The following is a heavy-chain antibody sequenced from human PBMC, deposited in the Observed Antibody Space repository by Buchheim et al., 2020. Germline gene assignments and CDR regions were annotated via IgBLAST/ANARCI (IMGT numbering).Heavy chain of an antibody. D-gene: IGHD3-16*02. V-gene: IGHV3-33*01. CDR3: ARDRDTNSRYSWLDR. J-gene: IGHJ5*02. CDR1: GFSFTDFG. Sequence: QVQLVESGGGVVQSGTSLTLSCAASGFSFTDFGMHWVRQAPGKGLEWVSVIWSHGKSEFYADSVRGRFTIFRDVSKRTLYLQMSSLRVEDTAVYYCARDRDTNSRYSWLDRWGQGTL. CDR2: IWSHGKSE.